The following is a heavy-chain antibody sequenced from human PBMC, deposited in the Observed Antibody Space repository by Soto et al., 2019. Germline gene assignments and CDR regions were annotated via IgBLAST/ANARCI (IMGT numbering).Heavy chain of an antibody. CDR2: ISGSGGST. V-gene: IGHV3-23*01. CDR1: GFTFSSYA. CDR3: AKDLASAPTEPEDAFDV. J-gene: IGHJ3*01. D-gene: IGHD4-17*01. Sequence: EVQLLESGGGFIQPGGSLRLSCAASGFTFSSYAMTWVRQAPGKGLEWVSGISGSGGSTYYADSVKGRFTISRDNSKNTLYLQMNSLRGEDTAVYYCAKDLASAPTEPEDAFDVWGQGTMVTVSS.